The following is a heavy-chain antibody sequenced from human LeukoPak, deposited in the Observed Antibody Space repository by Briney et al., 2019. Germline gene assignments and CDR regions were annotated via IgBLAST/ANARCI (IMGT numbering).Heavy chain of an antibody. CDR3: AKSTERLLYSLEIDY. CDR1: GFTFSSYA. Sequence: GGSLRLSCVPSGFTFSSYAMSWVRQAPGKGLEWVSAISGSGGSTYYADSVKGRFTISRDNSKNTLYLQMNSLRAEDTAVYYCAKSTERLLYSLEIDYWGQGTLVTVSS. CDR2: ISGSGGST. V-gene: IGHV3-23*01. D-gene: IGHD2-2*02. J-gene: IGHJ4*02.